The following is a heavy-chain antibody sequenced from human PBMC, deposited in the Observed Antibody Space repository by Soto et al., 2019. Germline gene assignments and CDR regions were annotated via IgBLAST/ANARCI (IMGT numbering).Heavy chain of an antibody. Sequence: GGSLRLSCAASGFTFSSYAMSWVRQAPGKGLEWVSAISGSGGSTYYADSVKGRFTISRDNSKNTLHLQMNSLRAEDTAVYYCAKDLYSPVAARYYFDYWGQGTLVTVSS. CDR3: AKDLYSPVAARYYFDY. CDR2: ISGSGGST. D-gene: IGHD6-6*01. CDR1: GFTFSSYA. V-gene: IGHV3-23*01. J-gene: IGHJ4*02.